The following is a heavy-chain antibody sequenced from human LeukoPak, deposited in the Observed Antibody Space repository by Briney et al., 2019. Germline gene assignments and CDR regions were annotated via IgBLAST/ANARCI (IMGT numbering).Heavy chain of an antibody. D-gene: IGHD3-16*02. CDR2: IYTSGST. V-gene: IGHV4-4*07. J-gene: IGHJ4*01. CDR1: GGSISSYY. Sequence: SETLSLTCTVSGGSISSYYWSWIRQPAGKGLEWIGRIYTSGSTNYNPSLKSRVTMSEDTSKNQFSLKLSSVTAADTAVYYCARNPDLITFGGVIATPYYFDYWGQGTLVTVSS. CDR3: ARNPDLITFGGVIATPYYFDY.